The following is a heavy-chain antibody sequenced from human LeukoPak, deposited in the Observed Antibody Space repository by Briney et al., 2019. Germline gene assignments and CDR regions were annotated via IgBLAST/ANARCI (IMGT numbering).Heavy chain of an antibody. Sequence: GGSLRLSCVASGFTFTSYGIHWVRQAPGKGLEWVANIKQDGSEKYYVDSVKGRFTISRDNAKNSLYLQMNSLRAEDTAVYYCASGTYYDFWSGYPSMYYWGQGTLVTVSS. CDR1: GFTFTSYG. CDR3: ASGTYYDFWSGYPSMYY. J-gene: IGHJ4*02. D-gene: IGHD3-3*01. CDR2: IKQDGSEK. V-gene: IGHV3-7*01.